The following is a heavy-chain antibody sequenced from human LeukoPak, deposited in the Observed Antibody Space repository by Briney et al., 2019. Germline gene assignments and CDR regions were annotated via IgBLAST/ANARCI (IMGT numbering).Heavy chain of an antibody. Sequence: GGSLRLSCAASGFTFSDYTINWVRQAPGKGLEWVSGLSGSGGTTYYADSVKGRFTISRDNAKNSLYLQMNSLRAEDTALYYCAKDIWPDYDSSGLPTYWGQGTLVTVSS. D-gene: IGHD3-22*01. CDR3: AKDIWPDYDSSGLPTY. J-gene: IGHJ4*02. CDR2: LSGSGGTT. CDR1: GFTFSDYT. V-gene: IGHV3-23*01.